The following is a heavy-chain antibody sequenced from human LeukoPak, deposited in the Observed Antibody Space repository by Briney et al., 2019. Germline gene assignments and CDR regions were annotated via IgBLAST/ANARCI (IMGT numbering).Heavy chain of an antibody. Sequence: GASVKVSCKASGYTFTGYYMHWVRQAPGQGLERMGWINPNSGGTNYAQKFQGRVTITRDTSISTAYMELSRLRSDDTAVYYCARSPALLWFGELHPYYFDYWGQGTLVTVSS. CDR3: ARSPALLWFGELHPYYFDY. D-gene: IGHD3-10*01. J-gene: IGHJ4*02. CDR2: INPNSGGT. CDR1: GYTFTGYY. V-gene: IGHV1-2*02.